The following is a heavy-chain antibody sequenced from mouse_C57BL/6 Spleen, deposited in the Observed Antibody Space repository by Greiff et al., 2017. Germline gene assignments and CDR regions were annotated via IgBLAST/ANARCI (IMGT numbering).Heavy chain of an antibody. Sequence: QVQLQQPGAELVKPGASVKMSCKASGYTFTSYWITWVKQRPGQGLEWIGDIYPGSGSTNYNEKFKSKATLTVDTSSSTAYMQLRSLTSGDSAVYYCAGGGNYYGNWGQGTSVTVSS. CDR3: AGGGNYYGN. J-gene: IGHJ4*01. V-gene: IGHV1-55*01. D-gene: IGHD1-1*01. CDR1: GYTFTSYW. CDR2: IYPGSGST.